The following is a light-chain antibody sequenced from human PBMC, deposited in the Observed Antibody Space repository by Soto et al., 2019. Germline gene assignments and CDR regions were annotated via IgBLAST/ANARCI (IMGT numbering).Light chain of an antibody. Sequence: EIELTRSRATLSVLPGERATLSCRTSLSVSVYLDWYQQKPGQAPRLLISDASNRATGIPARFSGSGSGTDFTLTISSLEPEDFAVYYCHQRQYWPPITFGQGTRPAI. V-gene: IGKV3-11*01. CDR2: DAS. J-gene: IGKJ5*01. CDR3: HQRQYWPPIT. CDR1: LSVSVY.